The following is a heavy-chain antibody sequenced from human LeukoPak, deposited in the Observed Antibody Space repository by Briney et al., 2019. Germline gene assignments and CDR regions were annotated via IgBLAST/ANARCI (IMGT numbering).Heavy chain of an antibody. Sequence: SETLSLTCTVSGGSISSSSYYWGWIRQPPGKGLEWIGSIHYSGSTNYNPSLKSRVTISVDTSKNQSSLKLSSVTAADTAVYYCARDWGRITMLRGPPDYWGQGTLVTVSS. J-gene: IGHJ4*02. V-gene: IGHV4-39*07. CDR3: ARDWGRITMLRGPPDY. CDR1: GGSISSSSYY. CDR2: IHYSGST. D-gene: IGHD3-10*01.